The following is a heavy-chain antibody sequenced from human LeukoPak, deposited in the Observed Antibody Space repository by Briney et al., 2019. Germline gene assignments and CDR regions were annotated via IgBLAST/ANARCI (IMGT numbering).Heavy chain of an antibody. J-gene: IGHJ4*02. Sequence: GGSLRLSCAASGFTFSTYSMNWVRQAPGKGLEWVSYISISGGIIYYADSVKGRFTISRDNAKNSLYLQMNSLRAEDTAVYYCAKYTPPHGELFVGFDYWGQGTLVTVSS. CDR1: GFTFSTYS. V-gene: IGHV3-48*01. CDR2: ISISGGII. CDR3: AKYTPPHGELFVGFDY. D-gene: IGHD3-10*01.